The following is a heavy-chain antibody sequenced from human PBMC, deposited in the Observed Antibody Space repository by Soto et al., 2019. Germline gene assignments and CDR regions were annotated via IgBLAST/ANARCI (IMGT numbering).Heavy chain of an antibody. J-gene: IGHJ4*02. CDR1: GGTFSSYS. CDR3: ARESGFGELLFDY. D-gene: IGHD3-10*01. Sequence: HVQLVQSGAEVKKPGSSVKVSCKASGGTFSSYSINWVRQAPGQGLEWMGRIIPILGIANYAQKFQGRVTITADKSTSTAYMELSSLRSEDTAVYYCARESGFGELLFDYWGQGTLVTVSS. V-gene: IGHV1-69*08. CDR2: IIPILGIA.